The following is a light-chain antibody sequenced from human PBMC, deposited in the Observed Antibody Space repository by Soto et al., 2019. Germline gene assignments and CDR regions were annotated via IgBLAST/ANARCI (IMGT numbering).Light chain of an antibody. CDR2: AAS. CDR3: QQLNSYPLT. Sequence: DIQLTQSPSFLSASVGDRVTITCRASQGVNSYLAWFQQQPGKAPKLLIYAASTLQGGVPSRFSGSGSGTEFTLTISSLQPEYVATYFCQQLNSYPLTFGGGTKVDIK. V-gene: IGKV1-9*01. J-gene: IGKJ4*01. CDR1: QGVNSY.